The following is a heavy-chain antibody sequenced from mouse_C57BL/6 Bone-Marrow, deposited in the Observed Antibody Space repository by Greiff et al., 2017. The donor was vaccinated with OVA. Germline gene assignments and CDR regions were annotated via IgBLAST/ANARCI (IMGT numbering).Heavy chain of an antibody. CDR1: GFSLTSYG. Sequence: VQVVESGPGLVQPSQSLSITCTVSGFSLTSYGVHWVRQSPGKGLEWLGVIWSGGSTDYNAAFISRLSISKDNSKSQVFFKMNSLQADDTAIYYCARRGGSTMAPYAMDYWGQGTSVTVSS. V-gene: IGHV2-2*01. CDR2: IWSGGST. D-gene: IGHD2-1*01. J-gene: IGHJ4*01. CDR3: ARRGGSTMAPYAMDY.